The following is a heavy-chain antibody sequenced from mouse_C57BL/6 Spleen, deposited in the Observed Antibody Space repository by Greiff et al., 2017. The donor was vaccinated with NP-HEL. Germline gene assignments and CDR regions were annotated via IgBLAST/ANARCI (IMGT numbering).Heavy chain of an antibody. V-gene: IGHV1-52*01. J-gene: IGHJ3*01. D-gene: IGHD2-4*01. CDR3: ARGDDYRFAY. CDR1: GYTFTSYW. CDR2: IDPSDSET. Sequence: QVQLQQSGAELVRPGSSVKLSCKASGYTFTSYWMHWVKQRPIQGLEWIGNIDPSDSETHYNQKFKDKATLTVDKSSSTAYMQLSSLTSEDSAVYYCARGDDYRFAYGGQGTLVTVSA.